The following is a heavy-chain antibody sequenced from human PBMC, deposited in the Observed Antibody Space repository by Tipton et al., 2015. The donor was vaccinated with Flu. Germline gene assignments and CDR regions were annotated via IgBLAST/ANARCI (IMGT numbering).Heavy chain of an antibody. CDR3: ARHTGDSVRGVIDY. J-gene: IGHJ4*02. D-gene: IGHD3-10*02. CDR2: IYHSGTT. V-gene: IGHV4-38-2*01. Sequence: TLSLTCDVSAYSITSDSFWGWIRQPPGKGLEWIGTIYHSGTTYYNPSLKSRLTISVDTSKNQFSLKLSSVTAADTAVYYCARHTGDSVRGVIDYWGQGTLVTVSS. CDR1: AYSITSDSF.